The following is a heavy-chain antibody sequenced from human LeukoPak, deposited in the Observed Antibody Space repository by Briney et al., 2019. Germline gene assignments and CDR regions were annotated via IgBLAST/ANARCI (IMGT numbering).Heavy chain of an antibody. CDR1: GGSISSSNW. D-gene: IGHD3-22*01. V-gene: IGHV4-4*02. CDR2: IYHSGST. Sequence: SETLSLTCAVSGGSISSSNWWSWVRQPPGKGLEWIGEIYHSGSTNYNPSLKSRVTISVDTSKNQFSLKLSSVTAADTAVYYCARHRSDSSGYSSWCPLDYWGQGTLVTVSS. CDR3: ARHRSDSSGYSSWCPLDY. J-gene: IGHJ4*02.